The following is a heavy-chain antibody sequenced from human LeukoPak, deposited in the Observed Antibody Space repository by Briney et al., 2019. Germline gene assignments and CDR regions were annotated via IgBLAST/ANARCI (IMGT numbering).Heavy chain of an antibody. J-gene: IGHJ6*03. Sequence: GSSVKVSCKASGGTFSSYAISWVRQAPGRGLEWMGGIIPIFGTANYAQKFQGRVTITADESTSTAYMELSSLRSEDTAVYYCAGNIVVVPAAIAASGYYYYYMDVWGKGTTVTVSS. CDR3: AGNIVVVPAAIAASGYYYYYMDV. CDR2: IIPIFGTA. D-gene: IGHD2-2*01. CDR1: GGTFSSYA. V-gene: IGHV1-69*01.